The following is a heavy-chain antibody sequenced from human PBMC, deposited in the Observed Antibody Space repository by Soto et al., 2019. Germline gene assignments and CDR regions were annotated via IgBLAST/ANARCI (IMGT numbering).Heavy chain of an antibody. V-gene: IGHV3-53*01. CDR2: IYSGGST. CDR3: ARAPPGIAASGGGG. D-gene: IGHD6-13*01. J-gene: IGHJ4*02. Sequence: EVQLVESGGGLIQPGGSLRLSCAASGFTVSNNYMRWVRQAPGKGLEWGSLIYSGGSTHYADSVKGRFTISRDNSNNTLYLQMNSLRVEDTAVYYFARAPPGIAASGGGGWGQGTLVTVSS. CDR1: GFTVSNNY.